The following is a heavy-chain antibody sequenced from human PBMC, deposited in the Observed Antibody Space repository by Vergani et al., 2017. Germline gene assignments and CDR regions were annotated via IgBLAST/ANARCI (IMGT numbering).Heavy chain of an antibody. Sequence: QVQLVQSGAEVKKPGSSVKVSCKASGGPFSSYAISWVRQAPGQGLEWMGGIIPIFGTANYAQKFQGRVTITADKATSTAYMELSSLRSEDTAVYYCARVRRSSIAALLIGWFDPWGQGTLVTVSS. CDR2: IIPIFGTA. J-gene: IGHJ5*02. V-gene: IGHV1-69*06. CDR3: ARVRRSSIAALLIGWFDP. CDR1: GGPFSSYA. D-gene: IGHD6-6*01.